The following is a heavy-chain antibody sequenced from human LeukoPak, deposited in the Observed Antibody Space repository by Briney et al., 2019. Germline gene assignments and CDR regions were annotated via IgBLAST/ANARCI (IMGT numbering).Heavy chain of an antibody. J-gene: IGHJ5*02. CDR3: ARVQSDSSGFRYWFDP. V-gene: IGHV6-1*01. D-gene: IGHD6-19*01. CDR1: GDSVSSNSAA. CDR2: TYYRSKWYN. Sequence: SQTLSLTCAISGDSVSSNSAAWNWIRQSPSRGLEWLGRTYYRSKWYNDYAVSVKSRITIKPDASKNQFSLQLNSVTPEDTAVYYCARVQSDSSGFRYWFDPWGQGTLVTVSS.